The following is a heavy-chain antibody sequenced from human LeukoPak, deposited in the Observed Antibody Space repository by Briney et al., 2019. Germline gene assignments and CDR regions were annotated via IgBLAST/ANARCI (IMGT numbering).Heavy chain of an antibody. D-gene: IGHD3-16*01. CDR1: GGSISSSSYY. V-gene: IGHV4-39*01. CDR2: IYYSGST. CDR3: ARRGSVLSPATFDP. Sequence: SETLSLTCTVSGGSISSSSYYWGWIRQPPGKGLEWIGSIYYSGSTYYNPSLKSRVTISVDTSKSQFSLKLSSVTAADTAVYYCARRGSVLSPATFDPWGQGTLVTVSS. J-gene: IGHJ5*02.